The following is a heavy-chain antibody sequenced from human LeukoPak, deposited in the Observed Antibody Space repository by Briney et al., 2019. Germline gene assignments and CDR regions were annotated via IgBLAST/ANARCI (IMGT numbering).Heavy chain of an antibody. V-gene: IGHV3-7*03. CDR2: IKQDGSEK. J-gene: IGHJ4*02. CDR1: GFTFSSYW. CDR3: AKDPNSYTISILGDDY. D-gene: IGHD3-3*01. Sequence: GGSLRLSCAASGFTFSSYWMSWVRQAPGKGLEWVANIKQDGSEKYYVDSVKGRFTISRDNAKNSLYLQMNSLRAEDTAVYYCAKDPNSYTISILGDDYWGQGTLVTVSS.